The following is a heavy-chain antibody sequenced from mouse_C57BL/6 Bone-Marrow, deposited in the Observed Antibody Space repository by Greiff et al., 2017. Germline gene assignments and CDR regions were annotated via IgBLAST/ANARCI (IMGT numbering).Heavy chain of an antibody. CDR2: IYPGSGST. CDR3: ANRYDNCRGAMDY. D-gene: IGHD2-1*01. Sequence: VQLQQPGAELVKPGASVKMSCKASGYTFTSYWITWVKQRPGQGLEWIGDIYPGSGSTNYNEKFKSKATLTVDTSSSTAYMQLSSLTSEDSAVYYCANRYDNCRGAMDYWGQGTSVTVSS. J-gene: IGHJ4*01. V-gene: IGHV1-55*01. CDR1: GYTFTSYW.